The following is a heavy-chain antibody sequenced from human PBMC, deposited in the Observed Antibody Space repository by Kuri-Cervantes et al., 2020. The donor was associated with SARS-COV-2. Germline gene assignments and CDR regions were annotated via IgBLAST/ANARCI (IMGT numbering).Heavy chain of an antibody. D-gene: IGHD4-17*01. CDR3: ATGTFTVTPDY. CDR2: MNPNSGNT. Sequence: ASVKVSCKASGYTFTSYDINWVRQATGQGLEWMGWMNPNSGNTGYAQKFQGRVTMTEDTSTDTAYMELSSLRSEDTAVYYCATGTFTVTPDYWGQGTLVTVSS. CDR1: GYTFTSYD. J-gene: IGHJ4*02. V-gene: IGHV1-8*02.